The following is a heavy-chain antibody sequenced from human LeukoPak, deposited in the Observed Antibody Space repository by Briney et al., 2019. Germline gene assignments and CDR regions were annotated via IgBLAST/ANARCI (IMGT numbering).Heavy chain of an antibody. V-gene: IGHV3-30*02. CDR1: GFTFSSCW. J-gene: IGHJ6*03. CDR3: AKGCGYEAQYYYYYVDV. Sequence: GGSLRLSCAASGFTFSSCWTSWVRRAPGKGVEWVAFIRCDGSNKYYADSVKGRFTISRDNSKNTLYLQMKRLRAEDTAVYYCAKGCGYEAQYYYYYVDVWGKGTTVTISS. D-gene: IGHD5-12*01. CDR2: IRCDGSNK.